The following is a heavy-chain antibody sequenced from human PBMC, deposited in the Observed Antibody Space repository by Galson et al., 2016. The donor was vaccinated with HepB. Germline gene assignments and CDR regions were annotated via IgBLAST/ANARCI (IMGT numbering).Heavy chain of an antibody. CDR3: ARDWDSSSWYTRNDAFDI. CDR1: GFSVSSNY. V-gene: IGHV3-53*01. J-gene: IGHJ3*02. Sequence: SLRLSCAASGFSVSSNYMSWVRQAPGKGLEWVSVIYSGGSTYYADSVKGRFTISRDNSKNTLYLQMNSLRAEDTAVYYCARDWDSSSWYTRNDAFDIWGQGTMATVSS. D-gene: IGHD6-13*01. CDR2: IYSGGST.